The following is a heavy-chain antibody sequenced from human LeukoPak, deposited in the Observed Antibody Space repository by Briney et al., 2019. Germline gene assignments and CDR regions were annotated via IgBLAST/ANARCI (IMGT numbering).Heavy chain of an antibody. CDR3: ARGRLELTYPDY. V-gene: IGHV1-8*01. CDR1: GYTFTSYD. J-gene: IGHJ4*02. Sequence: ALVKVSCKASGYTFTSYDINWVRQATGQGLEWMGLMNTNVGNTGYAQKFQGRVTMTRNTSISTAYMELSSLKSEDTAVYYCARGRLELTYPDYWGQGALVTLCS. CDR2: MNTNVGNT. D-gene: IGHD3-16*01.